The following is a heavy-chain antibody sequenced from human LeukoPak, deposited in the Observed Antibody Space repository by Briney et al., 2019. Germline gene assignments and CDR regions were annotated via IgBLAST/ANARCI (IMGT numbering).Heavy chain of an antibody. CDR3: ARDPYYYDSSGYYPAIDY. CDR1: GFTFSSYG. J-gene: IGHJ4*02. V-gene: IGHV3-30*03. CDR2: ISYDGSNK. D-gene: IGHD3-22*01. Sequence: GGSLRLSCAASGFTFSSYGMHWVRQAPGKGLEWVAVISYDGSNKYYADSVKGRFTISRDNSKNTLYLQMNSLRAEDTAVYYCARDPYYYDSSGYYPAIDYWGQGTLVTVSS.